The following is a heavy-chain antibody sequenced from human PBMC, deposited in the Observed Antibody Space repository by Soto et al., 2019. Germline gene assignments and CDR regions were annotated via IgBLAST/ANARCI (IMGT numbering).Heavy chain of an antibody. CDR3: ARDRSYMVPAALGAYYYYGMDV. Sequence: QVQLVQSGAEEKKPGASVKVSCKASGYTFTSYAMHWVRQAPGQRLEWMGWINAGNGNTKYSQKFQGRVTITRDTSASTAYMLLSSLRSEDTAVYYCARDRSYMVPAALGAYYYYGMDVWGQGTTVTVSS. CDR2: INAGNGNT. D-gene: IGHD2-2*01. CDR1: GYTFTSYA. V-gene: IGHV1-3*05. J-gene: IGHJ6*02.